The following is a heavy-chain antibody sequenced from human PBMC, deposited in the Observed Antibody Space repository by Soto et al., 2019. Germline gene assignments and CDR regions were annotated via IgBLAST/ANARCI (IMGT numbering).Heavy chain of an antibody. D-gene: IGHD2-2*01. Sequence: QVQLQESGPGLVQPSQTLSLTCSVSGDSITNGYYYWSWIRQHPGKGLEWIGYIYYSGSAYYNPSFKSRASLXXDXSXXQFSLKLTSVTAADTAMYYCARAKLVPAYWEWFAPWGQGTLVTVSS. CDR1: GDSITNGYYY. J-gene: IGHJ5*02. CDR2: IYYSGSA. CDR3: ARAKLVPAYWEWFAP. V-gene: IGHV4-31*03.